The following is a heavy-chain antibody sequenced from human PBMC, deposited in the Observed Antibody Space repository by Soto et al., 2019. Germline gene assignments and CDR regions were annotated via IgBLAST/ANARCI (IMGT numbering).Heavy chain of an antibody. CDR3: ARDGSDSSSSPYYYYYYMDV. J-gene: IGHJ6*03. D-gene: IGHD6-6*01. CDR1: GFTFSSYG. V-gene: IGHV3-33*01. CDR2: IWYDGSNK. Sequence: GGSLRLSCAASGFTFSSYGMHWVRQAPGKGLEWVAVIWYDGSNKYYADSVKGRFTISRDNSKNTLYLQMNSLRAEDTAVYYCARDGSDSSSSPYYYYYYMDVWGKGTTVTVSS.